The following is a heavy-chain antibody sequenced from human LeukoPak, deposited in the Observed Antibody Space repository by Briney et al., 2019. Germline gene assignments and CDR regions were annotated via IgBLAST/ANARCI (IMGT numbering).Heavy chain of an antibody. CDR3: ARALAE. Sequence: GSLRLSCAASGFTFSSYWMHWVRQAPGKGLVWVSSINSDGSGTSHADSVKGRFTISRDNAKNTLYLQMNSLRAEDTAVYYCARALAEWGRGTLVTVSS. J-gene: IGHJ4*02. CDR1: GFTFSSYW. V-gene: IGHV3-74*01. CDR2: INSDGSGT.